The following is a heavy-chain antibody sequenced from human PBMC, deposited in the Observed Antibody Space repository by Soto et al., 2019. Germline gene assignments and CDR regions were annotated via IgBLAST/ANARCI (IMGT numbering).Heavy chain of an antibody. Sequence: ASVKVSCKASGYTFTGYYMHWVRQAPGQGLEWMGWINPNSGGTNYAQKFQGWVTMTRDTSISTAYMELSRLRSDDTAVYYCARPRTYYYDSSGYYIDYWGQGTLVTVSS. J-gene: IGHJ4*02. D-gene: IGHD3-22*01. CDR3: ARPRTYYYDSSGYYIDY. CDR2: INPNSGGT. V-gene: IGHV1-2*04. CDR1: GYTFTGYY.